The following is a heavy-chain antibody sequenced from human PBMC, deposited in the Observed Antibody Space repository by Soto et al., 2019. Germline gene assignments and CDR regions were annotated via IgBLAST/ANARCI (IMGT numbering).Heavy chain of an antibody. V-gene: IGHV3-23*01. CDR2: ISGSGGST. J-gene: IGHJ4*02. CDR3: AKELSPDWFPPIGDFDY. D-gene: IGHD3-9*01. CDR1: GFTFSSYA. Sequence: EVQLLESGGGLVQPGGSLRLSCAASGFTFSSYAMSWVRQAPGKGLEWVSAISGSGGSTYYDDSVKGRFTISRNNSKNTLYLQMNSLRAEDTAGYLCAKELSPDWFPPIGDFDYWGQGTLVTVSS.